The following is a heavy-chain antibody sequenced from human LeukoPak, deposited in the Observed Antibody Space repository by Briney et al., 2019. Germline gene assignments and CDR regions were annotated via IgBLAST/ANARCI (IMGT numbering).Heavy chain of an antibody. J-gene: IGHJ6*03. CDR1: GYTFTSYG. D-gene: IGHD2-2*01. CDR3: ARDRYCSSTSCYDGYYYYYYMDV. V-gene: IGHV1-18*01. CDR2: ISAYNGNT. Sequence: PGASVKVSCKASGYTFTSYGISWVRQAPGQGLEWMGWISAYNGNTNYAQKLQGRVTMTTDTSTSTAYMELRSLRSDDTAVYYCARDRYCSSTSCYDGYYYYYYMDVWGKGTTVTVSS.